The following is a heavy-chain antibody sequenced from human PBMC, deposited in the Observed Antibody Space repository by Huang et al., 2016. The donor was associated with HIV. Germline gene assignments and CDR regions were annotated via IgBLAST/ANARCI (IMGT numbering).Heavy chain of an antibody. CDR3: ARGPIRFLAWLLNFDY. D-gene: IGHD3-3*01. CDR1: GFTFSSYG. Sequence: QILLIESGGGVVQPGRSLRLSCAASGFTFSSYGMHWVRQAPGKGLEWVAVISYEEDNKYYADSVRGRFTISRDNSKNTLYLQMNSLRIEDTAVYYCARGPIRFLAWLLNFDYWGQGALVTVSS. CDR2: ISYEEDNK. V-gene: IGHV3-30*03. J-gene: IGHJ4*02.